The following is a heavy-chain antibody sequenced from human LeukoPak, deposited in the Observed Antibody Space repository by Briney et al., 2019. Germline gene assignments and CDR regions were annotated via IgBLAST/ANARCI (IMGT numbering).Heavy chain of an antibody. D-gene: IGHD6-13*01. J-gene: IGHJ5*02. CDR1: GFTFSSYA. V-gene: IGHV3-30*04. CDR2: ISYDGSNK. Sequence: GGSLRLSCAASGFTFSSYAMHWVRQAPGKGLAWVALISYDGSNKYYADSVKGRFTISRDNSKNTLYLQMNSLRAEDTAVYYCARGPSIAAAGKEEENWFDPWGQGTLVTVSS. CDR3: ARGPSIAAAGKEEENWFDP.